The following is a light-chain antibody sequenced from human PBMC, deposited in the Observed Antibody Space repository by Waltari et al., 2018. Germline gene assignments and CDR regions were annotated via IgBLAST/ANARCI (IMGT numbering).Light chain of an antibody. V-gene: IGLV3-19*01. Sequence: SSELTQDPAVSVALGQTARITCQGPSHRSDYASWYQQKPGQAPVLVIYGKNNRPSGIPDRFSGSSSGNTASLTITGAQAEDEADYYCNSRDSSGNHLVFGGGTKLTVL. CDR2: GKN. CDR1: SHRSDY. CDR3: NSRDSSGNHLV. J-gene: IGLJ2*01.